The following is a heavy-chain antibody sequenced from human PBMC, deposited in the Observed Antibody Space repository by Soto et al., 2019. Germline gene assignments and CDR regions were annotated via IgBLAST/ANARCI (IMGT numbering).Heavy chain of an antibody. D-gene: IGHD4-17*01. Sequence: QVQLVQSGAEVKKPGSSVKVSCKASGGTFSSYTISWVRQAPGQGLEWMGRIIPILGIANYAQKFQGRVTITADKSTSTAYMELSSLRSEDTAVYYCARGVYGEPYLGFDYWGQGTLVTVSS. CDR3: ARGVYGEPYLGFDY. V-gene: IGHV1-69*02. CDR1: GGTFSSYT. CDR2: IIPILGIA. J-gene: IGHJ4*02.